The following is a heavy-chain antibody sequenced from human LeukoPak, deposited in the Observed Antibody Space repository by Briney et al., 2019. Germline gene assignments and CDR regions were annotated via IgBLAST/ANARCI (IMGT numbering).Heavy chain of an antibody. Sequence: GGSLRLSCAASGFTFSSYGMHWVRQAPGKGLEWVAFIRYDGSNKYYADSVKGRFTISRDNSKNTLYLQMNSLRAEDTAVYYCARRAGAYSHPYDYWGQGTLVTASS. CDR2: IRYDGSNK. D-gene: IGHD4/OR15-4a*01. J-gene: IGHJ4*02. V-gene: IGHV3-30*02. CDR3: ARRAGAYSHPYDY. CDR1: GFTFSSYG.